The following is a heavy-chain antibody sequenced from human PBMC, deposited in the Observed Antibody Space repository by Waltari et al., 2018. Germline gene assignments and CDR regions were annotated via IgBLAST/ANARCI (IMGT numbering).Heavy chain of an antibody. CDR1: GYTFTSYG. V-gene: IGHV1-18*01. CDR2: ISGDNGNI. J-gene: IGHJ4*02. D-gene: IGHD4-17*01. CDR3: ARDRGPSAVTSFDS. Sequence: QLMQSGAEVKKPGASVRVSCKASGYTFTSYGINWVRQAPGRWIEWMGWISGDNGNINYEQSLQCRISMTTDTSTSTAYMELRSLTSDDTAVYYCARDRGPSAVTSFDSWGQGTLVTVSP.